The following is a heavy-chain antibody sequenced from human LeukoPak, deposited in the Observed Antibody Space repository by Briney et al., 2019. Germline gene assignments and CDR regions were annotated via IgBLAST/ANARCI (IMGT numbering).Heavy chain of an antibody. V-gene: IGHV3-21*01. CDR2: ISSSSSYI. CDR3: ARTYYYDSSGYYFPFDY. CDR1: GFTFSSYS. Sequence: GGSLRLSCAASGFTFSSYSMNWVRQAPGKGLEWVSSISSSSSYIYYADSVKGRFTISRDNAKNSPYLQMNSLRAEDTAVYYCARTYYYDSSGYYFPFDYWGQGTLVTVSS. D-gene: IGHD3-22*01. J-gene: IGHJ4*02.